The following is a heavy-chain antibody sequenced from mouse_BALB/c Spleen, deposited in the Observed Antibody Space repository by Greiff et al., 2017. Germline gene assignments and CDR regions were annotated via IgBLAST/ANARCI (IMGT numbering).Heavy chain of an antibody. CDR1: GYTFTDYA. CDR3: ARWGNYSWFAY. CDR2: ISTYYGDA. Sequence: SGAELVRPGVSVKISCKGSGYTFTDYAMHWVKQSHAKSLEWIGVISTYYGDASYNQKFKGKATMTVDKSSSTAYMELARLTSEDSAIYYCARWGNYSWFAYWGQGTLVTVSA. J-gene: IGHJ3*01. D-gene: IGHD2-1*01. V-gene: IGHV1S137*01.